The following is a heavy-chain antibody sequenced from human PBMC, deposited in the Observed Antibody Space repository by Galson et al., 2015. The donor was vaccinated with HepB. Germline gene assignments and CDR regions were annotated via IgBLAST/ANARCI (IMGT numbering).Heavy chain of an antibody. V-gene: IGHV3-23*01. CDR1: GFTFSSYA. CDR3: AKGLTLLDS. D-gene: IGHD4-23*01. Sequence: SLRLSCAASGFTFSSYAMTWVRQAPGKGLEWVSGIKGSTDTTDYADSVKGRFTISRDNSKNTLYLQMNSLRAEDTAVYYCAKGLTLLDSWGQETLVTVSS. J-gene: IGHJ4*02. CDR2: IKGSTDTT.